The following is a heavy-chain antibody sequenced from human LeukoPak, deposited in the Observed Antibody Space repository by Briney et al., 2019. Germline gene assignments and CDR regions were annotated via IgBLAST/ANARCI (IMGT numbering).Heavy chain of an antibody. CDR2: INPNSGGT. J-gene: IGHJ6*03. V-gene: IGHV1-2*02. CDR1: GYTFTGYY. CDR3: ARDYDFWRGHYYYYMDV. Sequence: ASVKVSCKASGYTFTGYYMHWVRQAPGQGLEWMGWINPNSGGTNYAQKFQGRVTMTRDTSISTAYMELSRLRSDDTAVYYCARDYDFWRGHYYYYMDVWGKGTTVTVSS. D-gene: IGHD3-3*01.